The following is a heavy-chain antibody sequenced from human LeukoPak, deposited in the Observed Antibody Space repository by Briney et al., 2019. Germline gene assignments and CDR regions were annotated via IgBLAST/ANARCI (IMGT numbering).Heavy chain of an antibody. CDR2: IYYSGST. V-gene: IGHV4-39*01. D-gene: IGHD3-3*01. CDR1: GGSISSSSYH. J-gene: IGHJ4*02. Sequence: SETLSLTCTVSGGSISSSSYHWGWIRQPPGKGLEWIGSIYYSGSTYYNPSLKSRVTISVDTSKNQFSLKLSSVTAADTAVYYCARFLLYYDFWSGYPDYWGQGTLVTVSS. CDR3: ARFLLYYDFWSGYPDY.